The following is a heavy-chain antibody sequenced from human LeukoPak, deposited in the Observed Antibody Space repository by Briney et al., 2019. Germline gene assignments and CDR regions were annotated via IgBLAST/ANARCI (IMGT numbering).Heavy chain of an antibody. D-gene: IGHD6-19*01. CDR2: ISGSGAST. J-gene: IGHJ3*02. Sequence: GGSLRLSCAASGFTFSSHAISWVRQAPAKGLEWVSAISGSGASTYYADSVKGRFTISRDNSKNTLYLQMNSLRAEDTAVYYCAKTDSSGWYGRIFDIWGQGTMVTVSS. CDR1: GFTFSSHA. CDR3: AKTDSSGWYGRIFDI. V-gene: IGHV3-23*01.